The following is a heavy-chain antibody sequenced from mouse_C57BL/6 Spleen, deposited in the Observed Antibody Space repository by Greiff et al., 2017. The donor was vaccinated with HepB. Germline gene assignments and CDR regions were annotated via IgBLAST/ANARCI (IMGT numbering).Heavy chain of an antibody. CDR3: ARGDSNYGYFDY. CDR1: GYAFSSSW. V-gene: IGHV1-82*01. Sequence: VKLVESGPELVKPGASVKISCKASGYAFSSSWMNWVKQRPGKGLEWIGRIYPGDGDTNYNGKFKGKATLTADKSSSTAYMQLSSLTSEDSAVYFCARGDSNYGYFDYWGQGTTLTVSS. J-gene: IGHJ2*01. D-gene: IGHD2-5*01. CDR2: IYPGDGDT.